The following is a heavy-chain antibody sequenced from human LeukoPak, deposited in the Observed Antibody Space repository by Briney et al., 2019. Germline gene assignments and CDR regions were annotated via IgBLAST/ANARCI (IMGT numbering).Heavy chain of an antibody. J-gene: IGHJ4*02. CDR2: ISYDGSNK. CDR3: ARDPDCSGGSCYSGYLDY. D-gene: IGHD2-15*01. CDR1: GFTFSSYA. Sequence: GRSLRPSCAASGFTFSSYAMHWVRQAPGKGLEWVAVISYDGSNKYYADSVKGRFTISRDNSKNTLYLQMNSLRAEDTAVYYCARDPDCSGGSCYSGYLDYWGQGTLVTVSS. V-gene: IGHV3-30-3*01.